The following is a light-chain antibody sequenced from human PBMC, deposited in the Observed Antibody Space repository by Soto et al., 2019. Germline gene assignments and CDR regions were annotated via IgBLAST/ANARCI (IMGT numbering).Light chain of an antibody. CDR3: QQYNNWPPEIT. CDR1: QTVGSN. Sequence: EIVMAQSPATLSVAPGHPATISCTASQTVGSNLAWYQQKPGQAPRLLIYGASTRATGIPARFSGSGSGTEFTLTISSLQSEDFAVYYCQQYNNWPPEITFGQGTRLEIK. CDR2: GAS. V-gene: IGKV3-15*01. J-gene: IGKJ5*01.